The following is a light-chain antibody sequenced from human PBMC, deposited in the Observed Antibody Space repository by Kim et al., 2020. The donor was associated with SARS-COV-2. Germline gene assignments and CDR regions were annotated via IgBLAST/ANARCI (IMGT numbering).Light chain of an antibody. V-gene: IGKV1-9*01. J-gene: IGKJ1*01. CDR3: QHVSGYPPR. Sequence: DVQLTQSPSFLSASVGDRVTITCRASQGISTYLAWYQQEARKAPKLLIGGASTLQSGVPSRFSGSGSGTEFTLTISSLQPEDFATYYCQHVSGYPPRFGPGTKVDIK. CDR1: QGISTY. CDR2: GAS.